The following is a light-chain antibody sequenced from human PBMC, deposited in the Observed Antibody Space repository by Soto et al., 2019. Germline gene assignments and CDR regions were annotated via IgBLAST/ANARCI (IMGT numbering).Light chain of an antibody. Sequence: EIVLTQSPGTLSLSPGERATLSCRASQTVSSTSLAWYQQRPGQAPRLLIFDASTRVTGIPDRFSGSGSGTDFTLTISRLEPEDFAVCFCQLYAISPKTFGQGTKVDIK. CDR3: QLYAISPKT. CDR2: DAS. V-gene: IGKV3-20*01. CDR1: QTVSSTS. J-gene: IGKJ1*01.